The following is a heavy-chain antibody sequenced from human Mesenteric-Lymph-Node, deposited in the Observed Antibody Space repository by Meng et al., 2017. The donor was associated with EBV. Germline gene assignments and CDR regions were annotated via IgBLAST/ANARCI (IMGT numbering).Heavy chain of an antibody. CDR2: INPSGST. CDR3: ARYGCSGGSCYPYFDY. V-gene: IGHV4-34*01. J-gene: IGHJ4*02. D-gene: IGHD2-15*01. CDR1: GGSFSGYY. Sequence: QWELQQWGAGWLKASETLALTCAVYGGSFSGYYWGWIRQPPGKGLEWIGEINPSGSTNYNSSLKSRVTMSVDTSKNQFSLKLSSVTAADTAVYYCARYGCSGGSCYPYFDYWGQGTLVTVSS.